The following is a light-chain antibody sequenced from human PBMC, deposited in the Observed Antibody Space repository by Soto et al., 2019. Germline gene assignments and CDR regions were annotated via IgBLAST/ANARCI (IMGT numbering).Light chain of an antibody. J-gene: IGKJ1*01. CDR3: QHYSNIPWT. Sequence: DIQMTQSPSTLSASVGDRVTITCRASQNVLNWLAWYQQKPGKAPKLLIYKASTSESGVPSRFSGSGYGTEFTLTISSLQPDDFAIYYCQHYSNIPWTFG. V-gene: IGKV1-5*03. CDR1: QNVLNW. CDR2: KAS.